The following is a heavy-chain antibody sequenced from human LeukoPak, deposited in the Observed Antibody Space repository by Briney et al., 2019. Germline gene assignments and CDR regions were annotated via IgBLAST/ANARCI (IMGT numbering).Heavy chain of an antibody. CDR3: ASCIVGATTYYFDY. CDR2: IYHSGST. V-gene: IGHV4-4*02. J-gene: IGHJ4*02. Sequence: SETLSLTCAVSGGSISSSNWWSWVRQPPGKGLEWIGEIYHSGSTNYNPSLKSRVTISVDKSKNQFSLKLSSVTAADTAVYYCASCIVGATTYYFDYWGQGTLVTVSS. D-gene: IGHD1-26*01. CDR1: GGSISSSNW.